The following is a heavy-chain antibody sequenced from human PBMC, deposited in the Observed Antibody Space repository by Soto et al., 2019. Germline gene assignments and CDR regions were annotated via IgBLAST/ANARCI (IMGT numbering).Heavy chain of an antibody. D-gene: IGHD6-6*01. Sequence: QVQLVQSGAEVKKPGASVKVSCKASGYTFTTYDINWVRQATGQGLEWMGWMNPNTGNTGYAQKFPGRLIMTRNTSISTAYMELSGLTSKDTALYYCARGSNYSVAGRPGGVAFDIWGQGTLVTVSS. CDR1: GYTFTTYD. CDR2: MNPNTGNT. V-gene: IGHV1-8*01. J-gene: IGHJ3*02. CDR3: ARGSNYSVAGRPGGVAFDI.